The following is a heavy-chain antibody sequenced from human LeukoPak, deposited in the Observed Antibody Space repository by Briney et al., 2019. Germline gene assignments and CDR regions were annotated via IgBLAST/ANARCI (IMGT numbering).Heavy chain of an antibody. CDR3: ARDRDSSGYYTPLDY. V-gene: IGHV3-11*01. CDR2: ISSSGSTI. J-gene: IGHJ4*02. D-gene: IGHD3-22*01. Sequence: GGSLRLSCAASGFTFSDYYMSWIRQAPGKGLEWVSYISSSGSTIYYAASVKGRFTISRDNAKNSLYLQMNSLRAEDTAVYYCARDRDSSGYYTPLDYWGQGTLVTVSS. CDR1: GFTFSDYY.